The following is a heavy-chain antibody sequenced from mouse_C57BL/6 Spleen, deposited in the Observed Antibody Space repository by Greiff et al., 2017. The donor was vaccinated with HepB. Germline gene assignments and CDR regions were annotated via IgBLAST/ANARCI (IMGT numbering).Heavy chain of an antibody. J-gene: IGHJ2*01. Sequence: VMLVESGAELARPGASVKLSCKASGYTFTSYGISWVKQRTGQGLEWIGEIYPRSGNTYYNEKFKGKATLTADKSSSTAYMELRSLTSEDSAVYFCARSGDNYFDYWGQGTTLTVSS. V-gene: IGHV1-81*01. CDR1: GYTFTSYG. CDR3: ARSGDNYFDY. D-gene: IGHD3-3*01. CDR2: IYPRSGNT.